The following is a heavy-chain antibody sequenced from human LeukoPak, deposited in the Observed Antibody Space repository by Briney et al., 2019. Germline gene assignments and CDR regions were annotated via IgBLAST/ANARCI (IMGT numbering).Heavy chain of an antibody. V-gene: IGHV4-34*01. CDR2: INHSGST. J-gene: IGHJ4*02. CDR3: ARVNRGWDLRYYYASSGYYQILDY. D-gene: IGHD3-22*01. CDR1: GGSFSGYY. Sequence: SETLSLTCAVYGGSFSGYYWSWIRQPPGKGLEWIREINHSGSTNYNPSLKSRVTISVDTSKNQFSLKLSSVTAADTAVYYCARVNRGWDLRYYYASSGYYQILDYWGQGTLVTVSS.